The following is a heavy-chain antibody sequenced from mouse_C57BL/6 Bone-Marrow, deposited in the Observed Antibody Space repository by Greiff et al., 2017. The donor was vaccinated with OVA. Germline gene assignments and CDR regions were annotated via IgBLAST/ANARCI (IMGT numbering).Heavy chain of an antibody. CDR3: ARHYYDSSGGFAY. CDR1: GYTFTTYP. D-gene: IGHD1-1*01. J-gene: IGHJ3*01. CDR2: FHPYNDDT. Sequence: VQLQQSGAELVKPGASVKMSCKASGYTFTTYPIEWMKQNHGKSLEWIGNFHPYNDDTKYNEKFKGKATLTVEKSSSTVYLELSRLTSDYSAVYYCARHYYDSSGGFAYWGQGTLVTVSA. V-gene: IGHV1-47*01.